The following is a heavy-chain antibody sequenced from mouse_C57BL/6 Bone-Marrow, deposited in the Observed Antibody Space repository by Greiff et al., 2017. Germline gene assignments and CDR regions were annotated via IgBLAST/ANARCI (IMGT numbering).Heavy chain of an antibody. CDR3: ARWYYGSPYFDV. CDR1: GYAFTNYL. D-gene: IGHD1-1*01. CDR2: INPGSGGT. Sequence: VQLQQSGAELVRPGTSVKVSCKASGYAFTNYLIEWVKQRPGQGLEWIGVINPGSGGTNYNEKFKGKATLTADKSSSTAYMQLSSLTSEDSAVYFCARWYYGSPYFDVWGTGTTVTVSS. V-gene: IGHV1-54*01. J-gene: IGHJ1*03.